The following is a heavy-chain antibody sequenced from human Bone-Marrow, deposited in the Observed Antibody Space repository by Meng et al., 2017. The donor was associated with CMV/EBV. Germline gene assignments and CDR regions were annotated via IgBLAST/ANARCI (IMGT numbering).Heavy chain of an antibody. CDR2: MNPNSGNT. Sequence: ASVKVSCKASGYTFTSYDINWVRQATGQGLEWMGRMNPNSGNTGYAQKFQGRVTITRNTSISTAYMELSSLRSEDTAVYYCARGPCVISRGSTSCNGDGMDVWGQGTTVTVSS. J-gene: IGHJ6*02. CDR3: ARGPCVISRGSTSCNGDGMDV. V-gene: IGHV1-8*03. CDR1: GYTFTSYD. D-gene: IGHD2-2*01.